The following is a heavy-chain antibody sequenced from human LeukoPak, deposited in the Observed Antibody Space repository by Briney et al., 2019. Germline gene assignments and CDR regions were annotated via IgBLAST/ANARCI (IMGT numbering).Heavy chain of an antibody. CDR1: GGSVSSGSYY. D-gene: IGHD2-2*01. V-gene: IGHV4-61*01. Sequence: PPETLSLTCTVSGGSVSSGSYYWSWIRQPPGKGLEWIGYIYYSGSTNYNPSLKSRVTISVDTSKNQFSLKLSSVTAADTAVYYCARGSYCSSTSCSRGRFDPWGQGTLVTVSS. CDR3: ARGSYCSSTSCSRGRFDP. J-gene: IGHJ5*02. CDR2: IYYSGST.